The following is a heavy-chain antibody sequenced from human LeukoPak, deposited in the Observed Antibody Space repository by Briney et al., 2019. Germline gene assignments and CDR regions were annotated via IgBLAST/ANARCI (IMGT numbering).Heavy chain of an antibody. CDR1: GGSISSSSYY. CDR3: ARDPSPRSGSYPFDY. V-gene: IGHV4-39*07. CDR2: IYYSGST. D-gene: IGHD1-26*01. J-gene: IGHJ4*02. Sequence: PSQTLSLTCTVSGGSISSSSYYWGWIRQPPGKGLERIGGIYYSGSTYYNPSLKSRVTISVDTSKNQFSLKLSSVTAADTAVYYCARDPSPRSGSYPFDYWGQGTLVTVSS.